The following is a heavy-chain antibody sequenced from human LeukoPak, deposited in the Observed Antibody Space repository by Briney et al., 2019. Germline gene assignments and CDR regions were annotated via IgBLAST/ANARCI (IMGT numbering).Heavy chain of an antibody. CDR3: VKERAPFDAFDI. Sequence: GGSLRLSCAASGFIFRNYGMHWVRRTPGKGLEGVTVIWSNGINKYYTDSVKGRFITSRDNSENTLSLQMNDLIVEDTAVYYCVKERAPFDAFDIWGQGTVVTVS. CDR2: IWSNGINK. CDR1: GFIFRNYG. V-gene: IGHV3-33*06. J-gene: IGHJ3*02.